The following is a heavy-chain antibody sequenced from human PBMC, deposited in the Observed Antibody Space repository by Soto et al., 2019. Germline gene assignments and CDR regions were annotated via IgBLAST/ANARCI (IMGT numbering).Heavy chain of an antibody. V-gene: IGHV1-2*04. CDR3: ARGGDIVLVPAAKSWFDP. D-gene: IGHD2-2*01. J-gene: IGHJ5*02. Sequence: ASVKVSCKASGYIFTNYDINWVRQATGQGLEYLGWINPNSGGTNYAQKFQGWVTMTRDTSISTAYMELSRLRSDDTAVYYCARGGDIVLVPAAKSWFDPWGQGTLVTVSS. CDR2: INPNSGGT. CDR1: GYIFTNYD.